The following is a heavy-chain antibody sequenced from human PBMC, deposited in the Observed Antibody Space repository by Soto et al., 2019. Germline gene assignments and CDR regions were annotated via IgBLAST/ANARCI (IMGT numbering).Heavy chain of an antibody. CDR1: GFTFSSYG. CDR3: VYGPRLPPMVRGVIRSGKGNSNVFDY. J-gene: IGHJ4*02. V-gene: IGHV3-30*03. Sequence: GGSLRLSCAASGFTFSSYGMHWVRQAPGKGLEWVAVISYDGSNKYYADSVKGRFTISRDNSKNTLYLQMNSLRAEDTAVYYCVYGPRLPPMVRGVIRSGKGNSNVFDYWGQGTLVTVSS. CDR2: ISYDGSNK. D-gene: IGHD3-10*01.